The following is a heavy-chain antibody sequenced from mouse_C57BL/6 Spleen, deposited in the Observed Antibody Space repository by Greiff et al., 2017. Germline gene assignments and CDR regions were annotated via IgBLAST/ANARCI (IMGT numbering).Heavy chain of an antibody. J-gene: IGHJ3*01. Sequence: VQLQQSGPELVKPGASVKISCKASGYTFTDYYMNWVKQSHGKSLEWIGDINPNNGGTSYNQKFKGKATLTVDKSSSTAYMELRSLTSEDSAVYYCARWGYYYGSSYSAWFAYWGQGTLVTVSA. CDR2: INPNNGGT. CDR1: GYTFTDYY. CDR3: ARWGYYYGSSYSAWFAY. D-gene: IGHD1-1*01. V-gene: IGHV1-26*01.